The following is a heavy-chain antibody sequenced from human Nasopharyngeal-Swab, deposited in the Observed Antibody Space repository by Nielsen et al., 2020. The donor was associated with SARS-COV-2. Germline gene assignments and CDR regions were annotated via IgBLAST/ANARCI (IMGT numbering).Heavy chain of an antibody. Sequence: GGSLRLSCEASGFTFSNSWMHWVRQAPGKGLVWVSRISGDGTYINYADSVKGRFTISRDNAKNTLYLQMNSPRADDTAVYYCARGWASLDSWGQGTLVTVSS. J-gene: IGHJ4*02. CDR3: ARGWASLDS. CDR1: GFTFSNSW. CDR2: ISGDGTYI. V-gene: IGHV3-74*01. D-gene: IGHD6-13*01.